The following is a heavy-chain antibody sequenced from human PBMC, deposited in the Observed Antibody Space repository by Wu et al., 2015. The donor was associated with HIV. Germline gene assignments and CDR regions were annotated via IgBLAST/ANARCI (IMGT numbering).Heavy chain of an antibody. CDR2: IYYSGST. J-gene: IGHJ4*02. V-gene: IGHV4-59*12. CDR3: ARYSSSWSFPYFDY. Sequence: QVQLQESGPGLVKPSETLSLTCTVSGGSISSYYWSWIRQPPGKGLEWIGYIYYSGSTNYYPSLKSRVTMSVDTSKNQFSLKLSSVTAADTAVYYCARYSSSWSFPYFDYWGQGTLVTVSS. CDR1: GGSISSYY. D-gene: IGHD6-13*01.